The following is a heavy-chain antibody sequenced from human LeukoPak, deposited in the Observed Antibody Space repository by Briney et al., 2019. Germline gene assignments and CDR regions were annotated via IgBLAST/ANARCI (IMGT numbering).Heavy chain of an antibody. J-gene: IGHJ4*02. CDR3: ASSGARGYSSGWSWVYFDY. CDR2: INPSSGGT. Sequence: ASVKVSCKASGYTFTGYYMHWVRQAPGQGLEWMGWINPSSGGTNYAQKFQGRVTMTRDTSISTAYMELSSLRSDDTAVYYCASSGARGYSSGWSWVYFDYWGQGTWSPSPQ. D-gene: IGHD6-19*01. V-gene: IGHV1-2*02. CDR1: GYTFTGYY.